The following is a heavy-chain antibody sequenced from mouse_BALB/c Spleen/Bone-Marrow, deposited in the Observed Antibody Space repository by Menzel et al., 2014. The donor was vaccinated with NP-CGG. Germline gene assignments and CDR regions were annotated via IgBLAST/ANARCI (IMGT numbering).Heavy chain of an antibody. V-gene: IGHV1-85*01. D-gene: IGHD1-2*01. CDR1: GNTFTSYD. CDR2: IFPGDSTT. CDR3: VRSRLRDWYFDV. J-gene: IGHJ1*01. Sequence: QVQLQQSGVELVKPGASVKSSCKASGNTFTSYDINWVRQRPEQGLEWIGWIFPGDSTTKYNEKFKGKATLSTDKSSSTVPMQLSRLTSEDSAVYFCVRSRLRDWYFDVWGAGTTVTISS.